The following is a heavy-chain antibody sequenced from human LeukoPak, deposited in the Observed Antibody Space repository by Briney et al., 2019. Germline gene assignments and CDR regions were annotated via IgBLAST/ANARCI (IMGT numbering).Heavy chain of an antibody. CDR3: ARDLSRATGTTDSYFDY. CDR1: GYTFTNYG. J-gene: IGHJ4*02. CDR2: ISAYNGNT. V-gene: IGHV1-18*01. D-gene: IGHD1-1*01. Sequence: ASVKVSCKASGYTFTNYGINWVRQAPGQGLEGMRWISAYNGNTNYAQNFQGRVTMTTDTSTSTAYMELRSLRSDDTAVYYCARDLSRATGTTDSYFDYWGQGTLVTVSS.